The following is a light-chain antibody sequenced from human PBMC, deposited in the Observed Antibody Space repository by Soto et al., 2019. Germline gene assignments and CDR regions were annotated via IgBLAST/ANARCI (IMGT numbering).Light chain of an antibody. CDR1: SGYSDYK. CDR2: VGPGGIVG. V-gene: IGLV9-49*03. J-gene: IGLJ2*01. Sequence: QPVLTQPPSASASLGASVTLTCTLSSGYSDYKVDWYQQRPGKGPRLEMRVGPGGIVGSKGDGIPDRFSVLGSGLNRYLTIKNIQEEDESDYHCGADHGSGTNFVKVFGGGTKVTVL. CDR3: GADHGSGTNFVKV.